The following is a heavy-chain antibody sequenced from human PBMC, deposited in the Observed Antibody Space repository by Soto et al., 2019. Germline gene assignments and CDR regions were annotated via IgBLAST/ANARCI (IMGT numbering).Heavy chain of an antibody. CDR2: IKSKTDGGTT. J-gene: IGHJ4*02. CDR3: TTDAGYCGGDCYSWYFDY. Sequence: GGSLRLSCAASGFTFSNAWMNWVRQAPGKGLEWVGRIKSKTDGGTTDYAAPVKGRFTISRDDSKNTLYLQMNSLKTEDTAVYYCTTDAGYCGGDCYSWYFDYWGQGTLVTSPQ. CDR1: GFTFSNAW. V-gene: IGHV3-15*07. D-gene: IGHD2-21*02.